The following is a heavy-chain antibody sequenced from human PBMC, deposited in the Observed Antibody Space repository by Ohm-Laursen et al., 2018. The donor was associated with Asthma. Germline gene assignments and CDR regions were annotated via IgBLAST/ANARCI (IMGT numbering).Heavy chain of an antibody. CDR1: GGSVSSGSYY. V-gene: IGHV4-61*03. CDR3: ARGSRIVTGYYGSAALNWFDP. J-gene: IGHJ5*02. CDR2: VYHTGST. Sequence: SDTLSLTCTVSGGSVSSGSYYWIWIRQPPGRGLEFIGYVYHTGSTIYNPSLKGRVTISVDTSKNHFSLWLTSVTSADTAVYYCARGSRIVTGYYGSAALNWFDPWGQGTLVTVSP. D-gene: IGHD3-9*01.